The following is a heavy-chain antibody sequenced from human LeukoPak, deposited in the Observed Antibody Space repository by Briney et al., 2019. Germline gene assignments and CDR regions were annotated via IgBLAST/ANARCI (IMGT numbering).Heavy chain of an antibody. D-gene: IGHD6-19*01. V-gene: IGHV3-30*18. J-gene: IGHJ4*02. CDR1: GFTFNDYG. Sequence: PGGSLRLSCIGSGFTFNDYGMHWVRQAPGKGLEWVAVIPYDGSKTYYGDFVKGRFTISRDNSKNTLYLQMNSLRAEDTAVYYCAKAYSSGWALDYWGQGTLVTVSS. CDR2: IPYDGSKT. CDR3: AKAYSSGWALDY.